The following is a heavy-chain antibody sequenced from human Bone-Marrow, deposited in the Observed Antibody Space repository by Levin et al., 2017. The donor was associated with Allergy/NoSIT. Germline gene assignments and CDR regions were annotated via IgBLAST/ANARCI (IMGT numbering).Heavy chain of an antibody. Sequence: GESLKISCAASGFTFSDYGMHWVRQAPGKGLEWVAVIWHDGSNQYYGASVKGRFTISRDNFRDTVYLQMSSLRAEDTAVYYCARQTYYTMIVPDYWGQGTLVTVSS. V-gene: IGHV3-33*01. CDR1: GFTFSDYG. CDR3: ARQTYYTMIVPDY. CDR2: IWHDGSNQ. D-gene: IGHD3-22*01. J-gene: IGHJ4*02.